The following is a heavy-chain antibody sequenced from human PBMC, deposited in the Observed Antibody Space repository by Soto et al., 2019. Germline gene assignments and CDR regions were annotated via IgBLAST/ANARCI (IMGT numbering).Heavy chain of an antibody. J-gene: IGHJ5*02. V-gene: IGHV4-4*07. CDR2: ISTSGTT. CDR3: AREAGPDRWFDP. D-gene: IGHD6-19*01. CDR1: GASISSYF. Sequence: SETLSLTCTVSGASISSYFWTWIRQPAGKGLDWIGRISTSGTTNYNPSLKSRVTMSVDTSKNHLSLNLSSVTAADTAVYYCAREAGPDRWFDPWGQGTLVTVSS.